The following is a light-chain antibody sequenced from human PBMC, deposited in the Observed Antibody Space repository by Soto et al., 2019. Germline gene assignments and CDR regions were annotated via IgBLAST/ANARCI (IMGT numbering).Light chain of an antibody. CDR3: SSYTGSSTYVI. CDR2: DVS. V-gene: IGLV2-14*01. Sequence: QSALTQPASVSGSPGQSITISYTGTSSDVGGYNYVSWYQQHPGKAPKLMIYDVSNRPSAVSNRFSGSKSANTASLTISGLQAEDEADYYCSSYTGSSTYVIFGGGTKLTVL. CDR1: SSDVGGYNY. J-gene: IGLJ2*01.